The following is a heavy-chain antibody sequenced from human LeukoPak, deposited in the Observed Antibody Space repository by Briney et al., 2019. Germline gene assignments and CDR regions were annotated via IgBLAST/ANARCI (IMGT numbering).Heavy chain of an antibody. CDR1: GFTFSSYW. V-gene: IGHV3-30-3*01. CDR3: ARERRAGTGWFDP. D-gene: IGHD6-13*01. Sequence: GGSLRLSCAASGFTFSSYWMNWARQAPGKGLEWVAVISYDGSNKYYADSVKGRFTISRDNSKNTLYLQMNSLRAEDTAVYYCARERRAGTGWFDPWGQGTLVTVSS. J-gene: IGHJ5*02. CDR2: ISYDGSNK.